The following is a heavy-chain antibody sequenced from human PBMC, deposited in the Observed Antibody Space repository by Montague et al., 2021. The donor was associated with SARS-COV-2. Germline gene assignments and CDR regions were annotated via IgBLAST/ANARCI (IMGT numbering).Heavy chain of an antibody. CDR1: GGSFSGYY. CDR3: ARGSTVTHY. Sequence: SETLSLTCAVYGGSFSGYYWSWIRQPPGKGLEWIGEISNSGSTNYNPSLKSRVTISVDTSKNQFSLKLSSVTAADTAVYYCARGSTVTHYWGQGTLVTVSS. D-gene: IGHD4-17*01. V-gene: IGHV4-34*01. CDR2: ISNSGST. J-gene: IGHJ4*02.